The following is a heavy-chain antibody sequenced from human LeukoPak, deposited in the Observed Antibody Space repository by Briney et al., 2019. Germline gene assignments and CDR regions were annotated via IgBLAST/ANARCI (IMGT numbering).Heavy chain of an antibody. V-gene: IGHV4-34*01. D-gene: IGHD3-22*01. CDR3: ARWISEVRYYYDSSGYPYYFDY. CDR1: GGSFSGYY. Sequence: PSETLSLTCAVYGGSFSGYYWSWIRQPPGKGLEWIGEINHSGSTNYNPSLKSRVTISVDTSKNQFSLKLSSVTAADTAVYYCARWISEVRYYYDSSGYPYYFDYWGQGTLVTVSS. J-gene: IGHJ4*02. CDR2: INHSGST.